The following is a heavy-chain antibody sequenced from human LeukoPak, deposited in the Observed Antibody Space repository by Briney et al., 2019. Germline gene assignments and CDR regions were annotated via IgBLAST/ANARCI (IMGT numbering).Heavy chain of an antibody. CDR3: ARDGGGLYSSSWYGGFDY. CDR2: IYYSGST. Sequence: SETLSLTCNVSGGSISSYYWSWLRQPPGKGLEWIGYIYYSGSTNYNPSLKSRVTISVYTSKNQFSLKLSSVTAADTAVYYCARDGGGLYSSSWYGGFDYWGQGTLVTVSS. J-gene: IGHJ4*02. D-gene: IGHD6-13*01. V-gene: IGHV4-59*01. CDR1: GGSISSYY.